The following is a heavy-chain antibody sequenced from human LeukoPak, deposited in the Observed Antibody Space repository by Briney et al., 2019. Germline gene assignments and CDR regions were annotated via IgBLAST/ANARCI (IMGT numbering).Heavy chain of an antibody. Sequence: GGSLRLSCAASGFTFSEHHMDWVRQAPGKGLEWVGRSKDKANRYTTEYAASVKGRFTISRDDSKKSVYLQMNSLKTEDTAVHYCAKKRSGSNYPFDYWGQGTLVTVSS. J-gene: IGHJ4*02. D-gene: IGHD1-26*01. CDR3: AKKRSGSNYPFDY. CDR1: GFTFSEHH. V-gene: IGHV3-72*01. CDR2: SKDKANRYTT.